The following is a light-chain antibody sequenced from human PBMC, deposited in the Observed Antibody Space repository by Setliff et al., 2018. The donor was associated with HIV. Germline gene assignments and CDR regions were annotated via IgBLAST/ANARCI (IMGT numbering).Light chain of an antibody. CDR1: NSDIGTYNY. CDR2: DVT. J-gene: IGLJ1*01. V-gene: IGLV2-11*01. Sequence: QSALPQPRSVSGSPGQSVTISCTGTNSDIGTYNYVSWYQQHPGKAPKLMIYDVTKRPSGVPDRFSGSKSVNTASLTISGLQTDDEADYYCCSYAGSSVSYVFGTGTKV. CDR3: CSYAGSSVSYV.